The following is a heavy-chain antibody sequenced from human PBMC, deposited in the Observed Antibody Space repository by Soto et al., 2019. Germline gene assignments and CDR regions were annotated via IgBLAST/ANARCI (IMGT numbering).Heavy chain of an antibody. V-gene: IGHV4-59*08. Sequence: SETLSLTCTVTGGSTSSYYWSWLRQPPGKGLEWIGYNSYSGNTDYNPSLKSRVTISVDTSKNQFSLNLSSATAADTAVYYCARVPAEGAFDIWGQGTMVTVSS. J-gene: IGHJ3*02. CDR1: GGSTSSYY. CDR2: NSYSGNT. CDR3: ARVPAEGAFDI. D-gene: IGHD6-13*01.